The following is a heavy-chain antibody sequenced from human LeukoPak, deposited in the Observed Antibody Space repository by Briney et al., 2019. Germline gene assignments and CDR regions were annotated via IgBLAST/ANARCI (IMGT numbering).Heavy chain of an antibody. CDR2: ISGSGGST. Sequence: PGGSPRLSCAASGFTFSSYAMSWVRQAPGKGLEWVSAISGSGGSTYYADSVKGRFTISRDNSKNTLYLQMNSLRAEDTAVYYCAKDLLYYYDSSGYYPSYYFDYWGQGTLVTVSS. V-gene: IGHV3-23*01. CDR1: GFTFSSYA. J-gene: IGHJ4*02. CDR3: AKDLLYYYDSSGYYPSYYFDY. D-gene: IGHD3-22*01.